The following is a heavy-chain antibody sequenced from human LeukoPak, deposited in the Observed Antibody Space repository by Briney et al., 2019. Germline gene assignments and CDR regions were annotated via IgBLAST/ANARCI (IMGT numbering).Heavy chain of an antibody. V-gene: IGHV3-30*02. D-gene: IGHD2-2*01. CDR1: GFTFSNYG. Sequence: GGSLRLSCAASGFTFSNYGMHWVRQAPGKGLEWVAFIRYDGSDKYYADSVKGRFTISRDNSKNTLYLQMNSLRAEDTAVYYCAKDYASRGDYWGQGTLVTVSS. J-gene: IGHJ4*02. CDR2: IRYDGSDK. CDR3: AKDYASRGDY.